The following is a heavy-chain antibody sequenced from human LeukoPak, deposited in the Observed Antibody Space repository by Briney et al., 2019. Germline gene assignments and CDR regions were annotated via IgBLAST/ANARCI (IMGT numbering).Heavy chain of an antibody. V-gene: IGHV3-7*01. CDR1: GFTASKYW. CDR3: AFCREMGSGYPQHDYYYMDV. CDR2: IKQDGSEK. Sequence: GGSLRLSRASCGFTASKYWMDWVRQARGTEPARVGHIKQDGSEKYYVDCVKGRFTITRDNAKNALYLKMNSLSAEDTSLYYCAFCREMGSGYPQHDYYYMDVWGKGTTVTVSS. D-gene: IGHD3-22*01. J-gene: IGHJ6*03.